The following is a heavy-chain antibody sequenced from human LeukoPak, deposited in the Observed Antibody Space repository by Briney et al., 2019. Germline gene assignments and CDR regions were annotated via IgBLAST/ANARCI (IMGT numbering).Heavy chain of an antibody. Sequence: GGSLRLSCAASAFTFSSYGMHWVRQAPGKGLEWVAVISYDGSNKYYADSVKGRFTISRDNSKNTLYLQMNSLRAEDTAVYYCAKDPGLAVRGVIHYYYYYGMDVWGQGTTVTVSS. CDR2: ISYDGSNK. V-gene: IGHV3-30*18. J-gene: IGHJ6*02. CDR1: AFTFSSYG. CDR3: AKDPGLAVRGVIHYYYYYGMDV. D-gene: IGHD3-10*01.